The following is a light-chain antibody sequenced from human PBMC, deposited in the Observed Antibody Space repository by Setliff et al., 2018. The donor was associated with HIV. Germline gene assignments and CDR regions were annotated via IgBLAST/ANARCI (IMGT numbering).Light chain of an antibody. CDR3: CSYAGSGPV. CDR2: DVK. V-gene: IGLV2-23*02. J-gene: IGLJ1*01. Sequence: QSVLTQPAYVSGSPGQSITLSCTGTSSDVGGYNYVSWYQQHPDKAPKLMIYDVKNRPSGVSDRFSGSKSGNTASLTISGLQAEDEADYYCCSYAGSGPVFGAGTRSPS. CDR1: SSDVGGYNY.